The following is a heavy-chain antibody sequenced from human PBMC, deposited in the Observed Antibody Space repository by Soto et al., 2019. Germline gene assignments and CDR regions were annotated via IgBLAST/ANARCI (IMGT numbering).Heavy chain of an antibody. CDR2: ISYDGSNK. Sequence: GGSLRLSCAASGFTFSSCGMHWVRQAPGKGLKWVAVISYDGSNKYYADSVKGRFTISRDNSKNTLYPQMNSLIDDDTAVYYCARQPPRPPHLYYSGMDIWGQGTTVTVSS. V-gene: IGHV3-30-3*01. J-gene: IGHJ6*02. CDR1: GFTFSSCG. CDR3: ARQPPRPPHLYYSGMDI.